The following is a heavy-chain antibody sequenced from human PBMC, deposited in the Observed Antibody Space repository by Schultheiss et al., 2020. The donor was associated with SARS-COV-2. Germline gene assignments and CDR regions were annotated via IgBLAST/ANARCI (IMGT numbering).Heavy chain of an antibody. CDR3: ARQRSISAYYYFFGMDV. CDR2: ISWHSGDL. Sequence: GGSLRLSCTASGFTFDDYGMHLVRQAPGRGLEWVSGISWHSGDLGYADSVKGRFTISRDNAKNSTYLQMDSLRVEDTALYFCARQRSISAYYYFFGMDVWGQGTTVTVSS. J-gene: IGHJ6*02. V-gene: IGHV3-9*01. CDR1: GFTFDDYG. D-gene: IGHD1-26*01.